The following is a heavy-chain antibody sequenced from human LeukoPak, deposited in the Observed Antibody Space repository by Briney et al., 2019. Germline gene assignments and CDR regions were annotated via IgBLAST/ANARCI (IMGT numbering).Heavy chain of an antibody. D-gene: IGHD5-24*01. CDR3: ARWLELLRNFDW. CDR2: IKQDGSEK. Sequence: GGSLRLSCVGSGFTFSDYWMSWVRQAPGKGLEWVANIKQDGSEKDYVDALKGRFTISRDNAKNSLYLQMNSLRAEDTAVYYCARWLELLRNFDWWGQGTLVTVSS. J-gene: IGHJ4*02. CDR1: GFTFSDYW. V-gene: IGHV3-7*01.